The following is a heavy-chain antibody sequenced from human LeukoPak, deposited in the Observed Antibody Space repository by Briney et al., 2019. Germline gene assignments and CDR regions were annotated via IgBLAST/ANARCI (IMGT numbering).Heavy chain of an antibody. D-gene: IGHD3-10*01. Sequence: SETLSLTCTVSGGSMSGYYWIWIRQPPGKGLEWIGYIYYSGSTNYNPSLKSRVTISVDTSKNQFSLKLSSVTAADTAVYYCARDRNYYGSGRRGMDVWGQGTTVTVSS. CDR2: IYYSGST. V-gene: IGHV4-59*01. J-gene: IGHJ6*02. CDR1: GGSMSGYY. CDR3: ARDRNYYGSGRRGMDV.